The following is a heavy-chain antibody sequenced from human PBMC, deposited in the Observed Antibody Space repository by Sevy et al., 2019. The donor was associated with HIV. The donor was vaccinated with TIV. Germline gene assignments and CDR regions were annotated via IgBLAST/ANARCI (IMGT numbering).Heavy chain of an antibody. J-gene: IGHJ5*02. CDR3: ASPGTKGFDP. D-gene: IGHD2-8*01. CDR1: GFTFSSYW. CDR2: IKQDGSDK. Sequence: GESLKISCAASGFTFSSYWMSWVRQAPGKGLEWVANIKQDGSDKYYVDSVKGRFTISRDNAKNSLYLQMNSLRVEDMAVYYCASPGTKGFDPWGQGTLVTVSS. V-gene: IGHV3-7*03.